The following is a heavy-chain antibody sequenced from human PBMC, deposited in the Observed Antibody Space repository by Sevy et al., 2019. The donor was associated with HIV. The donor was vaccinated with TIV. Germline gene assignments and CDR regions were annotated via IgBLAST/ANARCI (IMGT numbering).Heavy chain of an antibody. Sequence: SETLSLTCAVSGGSISSGVYSWNWIRQPPGKGLEWIGYIFHTGNTYYNPSLKSRVTISLDKSENQFSLRLISVTAADTAVHYCTRVGGTVTTPGSFDIWGQGTMVTVSS. V-gene: IGHV4-30-2*01. CDR2: IFHTGNT. J-gene: IGHJ3*02. CDR1: GGSISSGVYS. CDR3: TRVGGTVTTPGSFDI. D-gene: IGHD4-17*01.